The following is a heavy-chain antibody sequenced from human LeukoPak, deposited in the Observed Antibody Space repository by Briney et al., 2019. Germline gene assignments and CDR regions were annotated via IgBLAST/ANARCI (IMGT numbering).Heavy chain of an antibody. Sequence: ASVKVSCKASGYTFTGYYMHWVRQAPGQGLEWMGLINPNSGGTNYAQKFQGWVTMTRDTSISTAYMELSRLRSDDTAVYYCARVPIDTVTTNYYYYYGMDVWGQGTTVTVSS. D-gene: IGHD4-17*01. CDR2: INPNSGGT. V-gene: IGHV1-2*04. CDR1: GYTFTGYY. CDR3: ARVPIDTVTTNYYYYYGMDV. J-gene: IGHJ6*02.